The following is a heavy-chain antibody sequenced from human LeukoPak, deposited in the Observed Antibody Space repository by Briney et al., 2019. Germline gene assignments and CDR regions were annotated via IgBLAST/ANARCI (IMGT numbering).Heavy chain of an antibody. Sequence: PSETLSLTRTVSGGSFSTYYWSWIRQPPGKGLEWIGYIYYSGSTDYSPSLKSRVTMSLDTSKNQFSLNLNSVTAADTAVYYCARAVIIFGAAVAKGFDCWGQGTLVTVSS. CDR2: IYYSGST. V-gene: IGHV4-59*01. CDR1: GGSFSTYY. D-gene: IGHD3-3*01. J-gene: IGHJ4*02. CDR3: ARAVIIFGAAVAKGFDC.